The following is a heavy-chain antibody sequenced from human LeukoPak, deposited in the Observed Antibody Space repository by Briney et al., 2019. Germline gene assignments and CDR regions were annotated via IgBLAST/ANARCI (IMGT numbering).Heavy chain of an antibody. V-gene: IGHV1-69*06. CDR2: IIPIFGTA. CDR3: ASMGIAAAGKVDY. J-gene: IGHJ4*02. D-gene: IGHD6-13*01. Sequence: GASVKVSCKASGGTFSSYAISWVRQAPGQGLEWMGGIIPIFGTANYAQKFQGRVTITADKSTSTAYMELSSLRSEDTAVYYCASMGIAAAGKVDYWGQGTLVTVSS. CDR1: GGTFSSYA.